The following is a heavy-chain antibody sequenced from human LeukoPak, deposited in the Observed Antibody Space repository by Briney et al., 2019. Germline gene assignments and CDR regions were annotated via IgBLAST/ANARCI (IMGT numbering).Heavy chain of an antibody. CDR2: IYPGDSET. J-gene: IGHJ3*02. Sequence: GESLKISCKASGYTFTNFWIGWVRQLPGKGLEWMGIIYPGDSETKYSPSFQGQVTISADKSINTAYLRWGSLKASDSAMYYCASWETNFGGHGEAFDIWGQGTVVSVSS. D-gene: IGHD2-21*01. CDR3: ASWETNFGGHGEAFDI. V-gene: IGHV5-51*01. CDR1: GYTFTNFW.